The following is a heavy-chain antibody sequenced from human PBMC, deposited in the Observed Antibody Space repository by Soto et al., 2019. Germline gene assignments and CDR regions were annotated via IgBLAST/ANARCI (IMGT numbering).Heavy chain of an antibody. Sequence: VGSLRLSCAASGFTFSSYAMSWVRQAPGKGLEWVSAISGSGGSTYYADSVKGRFTISRDNSKNTLYLQMNSLRAEDTAVYYCAKFPQLGLRYFDWLLDSDPWGQGTLVTVSS. J-gene: IGHJ5*02. CDR2: ISGSGGST. CDR3: AKFPQLGLRYFDWLLDSDP. D-gene: IGHD3-9*01. CDR1: GFTFSSYA. V-gene: IGHV3-23*01.